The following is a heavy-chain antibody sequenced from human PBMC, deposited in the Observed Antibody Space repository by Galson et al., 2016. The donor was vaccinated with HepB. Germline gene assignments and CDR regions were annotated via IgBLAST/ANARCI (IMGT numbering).Heavy chain of an antibody. D-gene: IGHD6-19*01. CDR2: ISWSSTRK. Sequence: SLRLSCAASGVTSNDHAMHWVRQAPGKGLEWVSGISWSSTRKNYADSVKGRFTISRDNAKNFLYLQMNSLRAEDTAVYYCGKDLLAGGMDVWGQGILVAVSS. CDR1: GVTSNDHA. J-gene: IGHJ4*02. V-gene: IGHV3-9*02. CDR3: GKDLLAGGMDV.